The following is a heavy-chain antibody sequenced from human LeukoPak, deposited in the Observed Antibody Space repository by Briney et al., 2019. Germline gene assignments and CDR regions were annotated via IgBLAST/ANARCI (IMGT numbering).Heavy chain of an antibody. CDR1: GFTFGSYG. CDR3: AKDRYSSGRFDY. CDR2: IRYDGSNK. V-gene: IGHV3-30*02. Sequence: GGSLRLSCAASGFTFGSYGMHWVRQAPGKGLEWVAFIRYDGSNKYYADSVKGRFTISRDNSKNTLYLQMNSLRAEDTAVYYCAKDRYSSGRFDYWGQGTLVTVSS. J-gene: IGHJ4*02. D-gene: IGHD6-19*01.